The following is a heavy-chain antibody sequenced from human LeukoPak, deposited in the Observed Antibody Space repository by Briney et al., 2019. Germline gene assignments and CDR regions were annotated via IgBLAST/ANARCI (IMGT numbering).Heavy chain of an antibody. J-gene: IGHJ4*02. D-gene: IGHD4-17*01. Sequence: AESMTLSCAPSGLTLGSHWMTWVRQPPAKVLGWVASIQQGGIEKYYVDSVKGRFSVSRDNGKNSVSLQMNRLSADDTAIYYCARGPNYCDRVYDLDSWGQGSKVTVSS. CDR1: GLTLGSHW. V-gene: IGHV3-7*01. CDR2: IQQGGIEK. CDR3: ARGPNYCDRVYDLDS.